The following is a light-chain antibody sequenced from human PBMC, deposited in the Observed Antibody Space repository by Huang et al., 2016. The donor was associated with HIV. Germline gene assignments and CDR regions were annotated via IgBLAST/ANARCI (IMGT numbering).Light chain of an antibody. CDR1: QNVNSD. J-gene: IGKJ2*01. CDR2: GAS. V-gene: IGKV3-15*01. CDR3: QQYYNWPGT. Sequence: EIVMTQSPVTLSVSLGERASLSCRASQNVNSDLAWYQQKPGLPPRLLIDGASARATGVPARFSGSGSGTEFTLTISNLQSEDFAVYSCQQYYNWPGTFGQGTKLEIK.